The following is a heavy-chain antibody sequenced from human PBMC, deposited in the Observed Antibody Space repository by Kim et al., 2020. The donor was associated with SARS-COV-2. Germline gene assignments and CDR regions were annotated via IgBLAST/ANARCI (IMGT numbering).Heavy chain of an antibody. CDR3: ARDIVGAKSGWLDP. Sequence: ASVKVSCKASGYTFTSYALHWVRQAPGQRLEWMGWINAGNGNTKYSQEFQGRVTITRDTSASTAYMELSSLRSEDTAVYYCARDIVGAKSGWLDPWGQGTLVTVSS. CDR2: INAGNGNT. J-gene: IGHJ5*02. V-gene: IGHV1-3*01. CDR1: GYTFTSYA. D-gene: IGHD1-26*01.